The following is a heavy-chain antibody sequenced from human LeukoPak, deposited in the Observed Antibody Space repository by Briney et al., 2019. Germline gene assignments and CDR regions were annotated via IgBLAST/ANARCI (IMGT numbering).Heavy chain of an antibody. D-gene: IGHD3-22*01. CDR3: ARSYYYDYSGRTYYFDY. J-gene: IGHJ4*02. V-gene: IGHV3-11*06. Sequence: GRFTISRDDAKNSLHLQMNSLRAQDTAVYYCARSYYYDYSGRTYYFDYWGQGTLVTVSS.